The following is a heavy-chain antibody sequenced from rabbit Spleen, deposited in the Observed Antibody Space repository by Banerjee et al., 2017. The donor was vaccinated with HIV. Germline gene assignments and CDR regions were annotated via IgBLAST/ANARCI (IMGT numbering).Heavy chain of an antibody. D-gene: IGHD6-1*01. Sequence: QQLEESGGGLVQPGASLTLTRTASGFSFSSNYDMYWVRQAPGKGLEWIACIYAGSSGSTYYASWAKGRFTISKTSSTTMTLRMTSLSAADTATYFCARAPYAGIAVYGYAQNLWGPGTLVTVS. V-gene: IGHV1S40*01. CDR3: ARAPYAGIAVYGYAQNL. CDR2: IYAGSSGST. CDR1: GFSFSSNYD. J-gene: IGHJ4*01.